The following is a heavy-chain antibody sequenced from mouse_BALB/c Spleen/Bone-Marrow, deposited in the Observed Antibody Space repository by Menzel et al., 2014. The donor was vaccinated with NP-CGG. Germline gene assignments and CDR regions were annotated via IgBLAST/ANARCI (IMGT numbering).Heavy chain of an antibody. CDR3: ARRCFDV. V-gene: IGHV1S41*01. J-gene: IGHJ1*01. Sequence: DLVKPGASVKLSCKASGYTFTSYWINWIKQRPGQGLEWIGRIAPGSGSTYYNEMFKGKATLTVDTSSSSAYIQLNTLSSEDSAVYFGARRCFDVWGAGPRVPVSS. CDR2: IAPGSGST. CDR1: GYTFTSYW.